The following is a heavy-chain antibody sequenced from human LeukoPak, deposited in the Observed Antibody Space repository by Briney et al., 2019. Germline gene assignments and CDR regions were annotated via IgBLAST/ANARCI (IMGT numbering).Heavy chain of an antibody. J-gene: IGHJ4*02. Sequence: GGCLRLSCAASGFTFSSYAMSWVRQAPGKGLEWDSAISGSGGSTYYADSVKGRFTISRDNSKNTLYLQMNSLRAEDTAVYYCAKTPHYDFWSGYTYFDYWGQGTLVTVSS. CDR1: GFTFSSYA. D-gene: IGHD3-3*01. V-gene: IGHV3-23*01. CDR2: ISGSGGST. CDR3: AKTPHYDFWSGYTYFDY.